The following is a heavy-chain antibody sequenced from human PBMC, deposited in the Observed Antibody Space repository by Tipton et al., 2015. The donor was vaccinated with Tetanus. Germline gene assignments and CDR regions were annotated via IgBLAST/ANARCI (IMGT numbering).Heavy chain of an antibody. CDR1: GFSFSVYS. J-gene: IGHJ4*02. D-gene: IGHD2-2*01. V-gene: IGHV3-21*01. CDR2: ISGTGKYI. Sequence: SLRLSCAASGFSFSVYSINWVRQAPGKGLEWVSSISGTGKYIYYADSVKGRFTISRDNARNSLYLQMNSLRAEDTAVHYCARVRGYCSSATCGGIDYWGRGTLVTGPS. CDR3: ARVRGYCSSATCGGIDY.